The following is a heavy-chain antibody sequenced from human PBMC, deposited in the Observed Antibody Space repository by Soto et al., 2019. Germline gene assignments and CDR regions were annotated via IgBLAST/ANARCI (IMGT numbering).Heavy chain of an antibody. CDR1: GFTFSSYS. Sequence: EVQLVESGGGLVKPGGPLRLSCAASGFTFSSYSMNSVRQAPGKGLEWVSSISSSSSYIYYADSVKGRFTISRDNAKNSLYLQMNSLRAEDTAVYYCARENIGALSWRYYYYYGMDVWGQGTTVTVSS. V-gene: IGHV3-21*01. D-gene: IGHD3-10*01. J-gene: IGHJ6*02. CDR2: ISSSSSYI. CDR3: ARENIGALSWRYYYYYGMDV.